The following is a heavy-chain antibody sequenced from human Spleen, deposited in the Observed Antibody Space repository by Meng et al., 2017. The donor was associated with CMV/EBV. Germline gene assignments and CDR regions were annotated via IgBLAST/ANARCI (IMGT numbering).Heavy chain of an antibody. CDR2: ISGSGGST. V-gene: IGHV3-23*01. CDR3: ASLFGPDY. J-gene: IGHJ4*02. Sequence: GESLKISCAASGFTFSSYAMSWVRQAPGKGLEWVSAISGSGGSTYYADSVKGRFTISRDNSKNTLYLQMNSLRAEDTAVYYCASLFGPDYWGQGTLVTVSS. CDR1: GFTFSSYA. D-gene: IGHD3-3*01.